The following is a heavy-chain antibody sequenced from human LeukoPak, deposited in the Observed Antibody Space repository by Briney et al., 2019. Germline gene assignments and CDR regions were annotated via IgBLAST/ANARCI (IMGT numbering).Heavy chain of an antibody. CDR1: GFSFSAYG. J-gene: IGHJ4*02. Sequence: GGSLRLSCAASGFSFSAYGVPWVRQAPGKGLEWVAVIWYDGSSKDYADSVKGRFTFSRDNSKNTLYLQMNSLTVEDTAVYYCARSQSSSLIDYWGQGTLVTVSS. D-gene: IGHD6-13*01. CDR2: IWYDGSSK. CDR3: ARSQSSSLIDY. V-gene: IGHV3-33*01.